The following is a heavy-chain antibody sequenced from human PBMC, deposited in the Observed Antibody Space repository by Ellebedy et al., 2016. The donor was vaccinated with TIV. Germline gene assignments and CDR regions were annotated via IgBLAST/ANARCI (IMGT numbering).Heavy chain of an antibody. J-gene: IGHJ4*02. Sequence: GESLKISCAASGFTFSDHAMSWVRQTPGKGLEWVSGISAGGDRTHYVDSVKGRFTISKDNSEKILHLQMNSLRAEDTAIYYCVKLDSSGFYYGRLDYWGQGTLVSVSS. D-gene: IGHD3-22*01. CDR1: GFTFSDHA. CDR3: VKLDSSGFYYGRLDY. CDR2: ISAGGDRT. V-gene: IGHV3-23*01.